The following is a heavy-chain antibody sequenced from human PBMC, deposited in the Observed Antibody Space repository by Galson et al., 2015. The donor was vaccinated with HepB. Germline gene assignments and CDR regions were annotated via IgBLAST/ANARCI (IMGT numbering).Heavy chain of an antibody. CDR1: AFSFGSYG. J-gene: IGHJ4*02. D-gene: IGHD3-10*01. V-gene: IGHV3-48*02. CDR2: IGPSGSDR. Sequence: SLRLSCAASAFSFGSYGMNWFRQAPGKGPEWISYIGPSGSDRKYADSVKGRFTISRDNAKNSLYLEMNSLTDEYTAVYYCARDPYGAGNYRGQGTLFTVSS. CDR3: ARDPYGAGNY.